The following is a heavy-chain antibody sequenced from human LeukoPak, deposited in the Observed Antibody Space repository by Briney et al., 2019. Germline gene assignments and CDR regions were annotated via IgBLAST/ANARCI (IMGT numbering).Heavy chain of an antibody. V-gene: IGHV3-48*04. Sequence: GGSLRLSCAASGFTFTGHNMNWVRQAPGKGLEWVAYISISSGTIYYADSVKGRFSISRDNAKSSLDLQMNSLRAEDTAVYYCARRPIAAAGILFDYWGQGTLVTVSS. J-gene: IGHJ4*02. CDR3: ARRPIAAAGILFDY. D-gene: IGHD6-13*01. CDR2: ISISSGTI. CDR1: GFTFTGHN.